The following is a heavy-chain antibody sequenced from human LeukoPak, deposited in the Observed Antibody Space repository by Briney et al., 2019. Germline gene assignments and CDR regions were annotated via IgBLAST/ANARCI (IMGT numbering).Heavy chain of an antibody. D-gene: IGHD3-16*02. CDR2: INHSGST. V-gene: IGHV4-34*01. Sequence: SETLSLTCAVYGGSFSGYYWSWIRQPPGKGLEWIGEINHSGSTNYNPSLKSRVTISVDTSKNQSSLKLSSVTAADTAVYYCAGGYVWGSYRPLDYWGQGTLVTVSS. CDR3: AGGYVWGSYRPLDY. CDR1: GGSFSGYY. J-gene: IGHJ4*02.